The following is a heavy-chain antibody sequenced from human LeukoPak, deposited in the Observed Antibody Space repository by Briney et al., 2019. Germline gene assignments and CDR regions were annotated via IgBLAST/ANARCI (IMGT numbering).Heavy chain of an antibody. D-gene: IGHD2-15*01. Sequence: GGSLRLSCAASGFTFSSYAMSWVRQAPGKGLEWVSAISGSGGSTYYADSVKGRFTISRDNSKNTLYLQMNSLRAEDTAVYYCAREAANIVVVVAATAFDYWGQGTLVTVSS. CDR1: GFTFSSYA. V-gene: IGHV3-23*01. CDR2: ISGSGGST. CDR3: AREAANIVVVVAATAFDY. J-gene: IGHJ4*02.